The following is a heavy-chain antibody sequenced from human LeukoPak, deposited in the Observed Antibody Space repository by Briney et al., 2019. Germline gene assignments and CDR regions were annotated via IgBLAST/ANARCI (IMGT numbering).Heavy chain of an antibody. D-gene: IGHD3-10*01. J-gene: IGHJ4*02. CDR2: TYYRSKWYN. Sequence: SQTLSLTCAISGDTVSSNNAVWNWIRQSPSRGLEWLGRTYYRSKWYNDYAVSVKSRITINPDTSKNQFSLQLNSVTPEDTAVYYCAREPALTYYYGSGSYYNGYYFDYWGQGTLVTVSS. CDR3: AREPALTYYYGSGSYYNGYYFDY. CDR1: GDTVSSNNAV. V-gene: IGHV6-1*01.